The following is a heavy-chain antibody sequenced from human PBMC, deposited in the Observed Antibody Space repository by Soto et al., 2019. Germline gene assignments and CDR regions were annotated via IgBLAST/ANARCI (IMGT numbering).Heavy chain of an antibody. CDR3: AKDRSPGATTWNVY. D-gene: IGHD1-26*01. Sequence: GGSLRLSCVVSGFIFSSSAMNWVRQSPGKGLEWVSTISGSGVSKYYADSVKGRFTISRDNSNNTVSLQMNSLRAEDAAVYYCAKDRSPGATTWNVYWGQGTLVTVSS. J-gene: IGHJ4*02. CDR1: GFIFSSSA. V-gene: IGHV3-23*01. CDR2: ISGSGVSK.